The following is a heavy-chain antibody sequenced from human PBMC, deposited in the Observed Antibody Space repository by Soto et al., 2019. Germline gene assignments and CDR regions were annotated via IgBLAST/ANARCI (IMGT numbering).Heavy chain of an antibody. J-gene: IGHJ6*02. CDR1: GGTFSSYA. Sequence: SVKVSCKASGGTFSSYAISWVRQAPGQGREWMGGIIPIFGTANYAQKFQGRVTITADESTSTAYMELRSLRAEYKAVYYCARGRQEQTTYYYYGMDVWGQGTTVTVSS. CDR3: ARGRQEQTTYYYYGMDV. D-gene: IGHD4-17*01. CDR2: IIPIFGTA. V-gene: IGHV1-69*13.